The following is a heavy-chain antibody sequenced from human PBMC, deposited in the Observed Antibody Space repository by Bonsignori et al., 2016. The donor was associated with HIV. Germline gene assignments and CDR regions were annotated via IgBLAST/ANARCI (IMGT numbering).Heavy chain of an antibody. V-gene: IGHV4-4*07. Sequence: WIRQPPGKGLEWIGRIYTSGSTNYNPSLKSRVTMSVDTSKNQFSLKLSSVTAADTAVYYCARSAAMWKSWSGDYFDYWGQGTLVTVSS. J-gene: IGHJ4*02. CDR2: IYTSGST. D-gene: IGHD6-13*01. CDR3: ARSAAMWKSWSGDYFDY.